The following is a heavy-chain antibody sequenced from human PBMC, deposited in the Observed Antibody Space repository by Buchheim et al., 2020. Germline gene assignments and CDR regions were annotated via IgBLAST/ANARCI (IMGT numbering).Heavy chain of an antibody. J-gene: IGHJ6*02. CDR1: GFTFSSYE. CDR2: ISSSGSTI. CDR3: AREGYYDILTGYPLYCCYYGMDV. Sequence: EVQLVESGGGLVQPGGSLRLSCAASGFTFSSYEMNWVRQAPGKGLEWVSYISSSGSTIYYADSVKGRFTISRDNAKNSLYLQMNSLRAEDTAVYYCAREGYYDILTGYPLYCCYYGMDVWGQGTT. V-gene: IGHV3-48*03. D-gene: IGHD3-9*01.